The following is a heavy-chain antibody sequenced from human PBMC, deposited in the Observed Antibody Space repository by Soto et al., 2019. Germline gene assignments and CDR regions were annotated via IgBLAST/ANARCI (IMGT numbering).Heavy chain of an antibody. Sequence: SVKVSCKVSGGTFSSYAISWVRQAPGQGLEWMGGIIPIFGTANYAQKFQGRVTITADESTSTAYMELSSLRSEDTAVYYCARYSNYDRGIYYYYGMDVWGEGTTVTVCS. V-gene: IGHV1-69*13. J-gene: IGHJ6*04. CDR3: ARYSNYDRGIYYYYGMDV. D-gene: IGHD4-4*01. CDR2: IIPIFGTA. CDR1: GGTFSSYA.